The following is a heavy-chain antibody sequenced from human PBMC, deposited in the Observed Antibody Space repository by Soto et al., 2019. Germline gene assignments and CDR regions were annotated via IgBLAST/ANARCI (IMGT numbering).Heavy chain of an antibody. CDR3: ASSDGGSTIDY. Sequence: SETLSLTCSVSGGSISSGSYYWGWIRQPPGKGLQWIGTIYYSGSTYYNPSLKSRVTISVDTSKNQFSLKLSSVTAADTAVYYCASSDGGSTIDYWGQGALVTVSS. CDR2: IYYSGST. CDR1: GGSISSGSYY. J-gene: IGHJ4*02. V-gene: IGHV4-39*01.